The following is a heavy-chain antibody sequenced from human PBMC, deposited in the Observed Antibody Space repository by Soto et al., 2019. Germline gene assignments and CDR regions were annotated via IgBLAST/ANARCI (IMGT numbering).Heavy chain of an antibody. CDR2: INYRGST. CDR1: GGSINSGDSY. D-gene: IGHD2-15*01. V-gene: IGHV4-31*03. J-gene: IGHJ4*02. CDR3: ARDAPGVAPY. Sequence: QVQLQESGPGLVRPSQTLSLTCTVSGGSINSGDSYWNWIRQHPEKGLEWFGYINYRGSTFYHPSLKSRIIISVDTSKNQFSLSLSSVTAADTAVYYCARDAPGVAPYWGQGTLVTVSS.